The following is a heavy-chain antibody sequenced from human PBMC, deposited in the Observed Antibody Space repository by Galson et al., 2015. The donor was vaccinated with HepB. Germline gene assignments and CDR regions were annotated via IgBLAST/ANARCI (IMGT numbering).Heavy chain of an antibody. CDR2: IDPSGGST. CDR3: ARDFPTDSSRYWVAIDI. D-gene: IGHD3-22*01. J-gene: IGHJ3*02. Sequence: SVKVSCKASGYTFTTYYIHWVRQAPGQGLEWMGIIDPSGGSTTYAQKLQGRVTMTRDTSTTTLYMELRSLRSDDTAVYYCARDFPTDSSRYWVAIDIWGQGTTVTVSS. CDR1: GYTFTTYY. V-gene: IGHV1-46*04.